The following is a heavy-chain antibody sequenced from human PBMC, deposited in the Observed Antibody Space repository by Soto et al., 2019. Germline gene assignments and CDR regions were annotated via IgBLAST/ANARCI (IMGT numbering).Heavy chain of an antibody. Sequence: ASVKVSCKASGYTFTSYYMHWVRQAPGQGLEWMGIINPSGGSTSYAQKFQGWVTMTRDTSISTAYMELSRLRSDDTAVYYCARGYSLADFWGQGTLVTVSS. J-gene: IGHJ4*02. V-gene: IGHV1-46*01. CDR2: INPSGGST. CDR3: ARGYSLADF. CDR1: GYTFTSYY. D-gene: IGHD5-18*01.